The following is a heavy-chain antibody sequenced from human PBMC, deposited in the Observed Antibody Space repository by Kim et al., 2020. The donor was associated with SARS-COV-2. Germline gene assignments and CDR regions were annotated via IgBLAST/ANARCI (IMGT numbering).Heavy chain of an antibody. CDR3: ARDWVVPAAPSAFDI. Sequence: ASVKVSCKASGYTFTGYYMHWVRQAPGQGLEWMGWINPNSGGTNYAQKFQGRVTMTRDTSISTAYMELSRLRSDDTAVYYCARDWVVPAAPSAFDIWGQGTMVTVSS. V-gene: IGHV1-2*02. J-gene: IGHJ3*02. D-gene: IGHD2-2*01. CDR1: GYTFTGYY. CDR2: INPNSGGT.